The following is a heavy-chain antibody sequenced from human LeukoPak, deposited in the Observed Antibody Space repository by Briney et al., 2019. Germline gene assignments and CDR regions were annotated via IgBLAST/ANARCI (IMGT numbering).Heavy chain of an antibody. Sequence: NSGGSLRLSCAASGFTFSSYSMNWVRQAPGKGLEWVSSISSSYSYIYYADSVKGRFTISRDNAKNSLYLQMNSLRAEDTAVYYCARDRIIYGDYGDAFDIWGQGTMVTVSS. D-gene: IGHD4-17*01. CDR3: ARDRIIYGDYGDAFDI. V-gene: IGHV3-21*06. J-gene: IGHJ3*02. CDR1: GFTFSSYS. CDR2: ISSSYSYI.